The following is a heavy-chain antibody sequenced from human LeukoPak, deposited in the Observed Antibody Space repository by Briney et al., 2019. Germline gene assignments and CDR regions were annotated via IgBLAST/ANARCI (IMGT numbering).Heavy chain of an antibody. V-gene: IGHV4-61*08. Sequence: SQTLSLTCTVSGGSISTGDFHWSWIRQPPGKGLEWIGYIYYSGSTNYNPSLKSRATISVDTSKNQFSLKLSSVTAADTAVYYCAREVSSGWYFDYWGQGTLVTVSS. CDR3: AREVSSGWYFDY. J-gene: IGHJ4*02. CDR2: IYYSGST. CDR1: GGSISTGDFH. D-gene: IGHD6-19*01.